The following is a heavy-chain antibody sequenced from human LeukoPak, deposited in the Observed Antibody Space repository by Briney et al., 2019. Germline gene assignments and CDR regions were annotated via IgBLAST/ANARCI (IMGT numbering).Heavy chain of an antibody. CDR2: INPSGGST. J-gene: IGHJ4*02. CDR1: GYTFTSYG. Sequence: ASVKVSCRASGYTFTSYGISWVRQAPGQGLEWMGIINPSGGSTSYAQKFQGRVTMTRDTSTSTVYMELSSLRSGGTAVYYCARGPPSGSYYSPSNYFDYWGQGTLVTVSS. CDR3: ARGPPSGSYYSPSNYFDY. D-gene: IGHD1-26*01. V-gene: IGHV1-46*01.